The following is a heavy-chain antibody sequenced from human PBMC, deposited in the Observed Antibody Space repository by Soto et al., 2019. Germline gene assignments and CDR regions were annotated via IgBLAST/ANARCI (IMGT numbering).Heavy chain of an antibody. Sequence: QVQLQESGPGLVTPSQTLSLTCTVSGGSISSGDYYWSWIRQPPGKGLEWIGYIDYSGSTYYNPSLKSRVTMSVDTSKNQLSLKLSSVPAADTAGYYCASGGRTIFGRYVDYWGQGTLVTVAS. CDR3: ASGGRTIFGRYVDY. J-gene: IGHJ4*02. V-gene: IGHV4-30-4*01. CDR1: GGSISSGDYY. CDR2: IDYSGST. D-gene: IGHD3-3*01.